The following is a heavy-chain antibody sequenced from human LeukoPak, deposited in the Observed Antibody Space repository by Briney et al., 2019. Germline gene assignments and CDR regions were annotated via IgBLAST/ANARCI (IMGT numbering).Heavy chain of an antibody. V-gene: IGHV4-39*01. D-gene: IGHD1-26*01. CDR3: ARRNKLRAVGATSFDY. CDR2: IYYSGST. J-gene: IGHJ4*02. CDR1: GGSISSSSYY. Sequence: SETLSLTCTVSGGSISSSSYYWGWIRQPPGKGLEWIGSIYYSGSTYYNPSLKSRVTISVDTSKNQFSLKLSSVTAADTAEYYCARRNKLRAVGATSFDYWGQGTLVTVSS.